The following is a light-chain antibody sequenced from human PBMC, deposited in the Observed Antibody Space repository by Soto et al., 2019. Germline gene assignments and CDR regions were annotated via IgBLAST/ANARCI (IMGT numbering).Light chain of an antibody. CDR1: QSVNNF. CDR3: QQYNNWPPWT. V-gene: IGKV3-15*01. Sequence: EIVLTQAPATLSLSPGERATLSCRASQSVNNFLAWYQQKPGQAPRLLIYGASPRATGIPARFSGSGSGTEFTLTISSLQSEDFAVYYCQQYNNWPPWTFGQGTKVDI. CDR2: GAS. J-gene: IGKJ1*01.